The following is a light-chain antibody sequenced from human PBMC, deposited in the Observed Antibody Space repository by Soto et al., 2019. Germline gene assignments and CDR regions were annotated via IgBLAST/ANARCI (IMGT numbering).Light chain of an antibody. Sequence: QSVLTQPPSVSGAPGQRVTIYCTGSSSNIGAGYDVHWYQQLPGTAPKLLIYGNSNRTSGVPDRFSGSKSGTSASLSITGLQAEDEADYYCNSYDSSLSGGVFGGGTKLTVL. CDR2: GNS. V-gene: IGLV1-40*01. CDR1: SSNIGAGYD. J-gene: IGLJ2*01. CDR3: NSYDSSLSGGV.